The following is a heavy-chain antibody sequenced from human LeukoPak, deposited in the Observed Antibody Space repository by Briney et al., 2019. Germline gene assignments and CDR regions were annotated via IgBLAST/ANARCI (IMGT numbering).Heavy chain of an antibody. Sequence: GGSLRLSCAVSGFTFNSYWMHWVRQAPGKGLVWVSCINSDGSSTSYADCVKGRFTFSRHNAQNTLSLQMHSLRAGDTAVYYCARANTYYYESSRHSVDYWGQGTLVTVPS. CDR3: ARANTYYYESSRHSVDY. D-gene: IGHD3-22*01. J-gene: IGHJ4*02. CDR1: GFTFNSYW. CDR2: INSDGSST. V-gene: IGHV3-74*01.